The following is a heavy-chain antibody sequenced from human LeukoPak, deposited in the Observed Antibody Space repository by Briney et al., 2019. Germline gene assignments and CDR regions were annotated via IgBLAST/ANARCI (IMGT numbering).Heavy chain of an antibody. J-gene: IGHJ4*02. CDR1: GGSINSYY. CDR2: IYSSGST. V-gene: IGHV4-4*07. D-gene: IGHD4-23*01. Sequence: SETLSLTCTVSGGSINSYYWSWIRQPTGKGLEWIGRIYSSGSTNYNPSLKSRVSMSVDTSKNQFSLTLTSVTAADTAVYYCARGGKATVVTMWGQGILVTVSS. CDR3: ARGGKATVVTM.